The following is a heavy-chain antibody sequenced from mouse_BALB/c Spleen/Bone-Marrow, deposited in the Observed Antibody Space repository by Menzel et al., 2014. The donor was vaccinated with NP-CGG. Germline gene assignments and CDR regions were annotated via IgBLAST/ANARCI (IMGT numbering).Heavy chain of an antibody. Sequence: EVKVEESGGGLVKPGGSLKLSCAASGFAFSSYDMSWVRQTPEKRLEWVAYISSGGGSTYYPDTVKGRFTISRDNAKNTLYLQMSSLKSEDTAMYYCARHEDGYYDAMDCWGQGTSVTVSS. CDR1: GFAFSSYD. V-gene: IGHV5-12-1*01. CDR2: ISSGGGST. CDR3: ARHEDGYYDAMDC. D-gene: IGHD2-3*01. J-gene: IGHJ4*01.